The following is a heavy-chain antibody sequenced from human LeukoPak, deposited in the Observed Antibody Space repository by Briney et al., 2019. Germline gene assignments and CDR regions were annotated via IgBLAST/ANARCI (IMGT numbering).Heavy chain of an antibody. CDR1: GGTFSSYA. CDR2: IIPIFGTA. J-gene: IGHJ4*02. Sequence: ASVKVSCKASGGTFSSYAISWVRQAPGQGLEWMGGIIPIFGTANYAQKFQGRVTITADESTSTAYMELSSLRSEDTAVYYCARVGAWYYDSSGYFSPPGDYWGQGTLVTVSS. V-gene: IGHV1-69*13. CDR3: ARVGAWYYDSSGYFSPPGDY. D-gene: IGHD3-22*01.